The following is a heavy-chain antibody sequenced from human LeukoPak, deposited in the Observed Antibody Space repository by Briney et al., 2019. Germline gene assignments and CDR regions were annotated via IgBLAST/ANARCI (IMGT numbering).Heavy chain of an antibody. V-gene: IGHV3-7*03. CDR2: VGYDGSQK. J-gene: IGHJ4*02. Sequence: PGGSLRLSYPAAALTVGKSYMGWARQAPGKGLEWVANVGYDGSQKNYVDAVKGRFTISRDNAKNSLYLQINSQRVEDTAVYYSASEFSPPGQITIVFDKWGQGTLLTVSS. CDR3: ASEFSPPGQITIVFDK. D-gene: IGHD3-10*01. CDR1: ALTVGKSY.